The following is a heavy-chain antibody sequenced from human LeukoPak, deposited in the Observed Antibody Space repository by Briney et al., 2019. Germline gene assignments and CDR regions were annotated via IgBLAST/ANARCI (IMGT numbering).Heavy chain of an antibody. CDR2: ISGSGGST. D-gene: IGHD3-22*01. V-gene: IGHV3-23*01. J-gene: IGHJ4*02. CDR1: GFTFSSYA. CDR3: AKDPGGSSGYSYAYFDY. Sequence: GGSLRLSCAASGFTFSSYAMSWVRQAPGKGLEWASAISGSGGSTYYADSVKGRFTISRDNSKNTLYLQMNSLRAEDMAAYYCAKDPGGSSGYSYAYFDYWGQGTLVTVSS.